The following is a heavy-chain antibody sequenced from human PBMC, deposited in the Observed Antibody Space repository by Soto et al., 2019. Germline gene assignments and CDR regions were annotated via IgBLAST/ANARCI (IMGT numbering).Heavy chain of an antibody. CDR2: ISSREVTV. D-gene: IGHD1-26*01. V-gene: IGHV3-11*01. Sequence: QVQLVESGGGLVKPGGSLRLSCAASGFTFSNYYMTWIRQAPGKGLECLSYISSREVTVYYADSVKGRFTISRDNTKNTVYLEMNNLRDEDSAMYFCARGTHSYSGSHELDAWGLGTLVTVSS. CDR3: ARGTHSYSGSHELDA. CDR1: GFTFSNYY. J-gene: IGHJ5*02.